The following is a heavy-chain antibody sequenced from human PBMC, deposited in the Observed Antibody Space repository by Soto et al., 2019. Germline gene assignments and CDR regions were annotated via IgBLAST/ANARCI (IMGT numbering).Heavy chain of an antibody. Sequence: VQLVESGGGLVKPGGSLRLSCAASGFTFSSYSMNWVRQAPGKGLEWVSSISSSSSYIYYADSVKGRFTISRDNAKNSLYLQMNSLRAEDTAVYYCARDPPPGYDHDYWGQGTLVTVSS. J-gene: IGHJ4*02. CDR2: ISSSSSYI. V-gene: IGHV3-21*01. CDR3: ARDPPPGYDHDY. D-gene: IGHD5-12*01. CDR1: GFTFSSYS.